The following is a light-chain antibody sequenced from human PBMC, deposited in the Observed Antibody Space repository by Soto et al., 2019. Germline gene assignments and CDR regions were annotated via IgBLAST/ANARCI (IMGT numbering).Light chain of an antibody. CDR3: QTWGAGSP. CDR2: LNSDGSH. V-gene: IGLV4-69*01. J-gene: IGLJ2*01. CDR1: SGHSSYA. Sequence: QLVLTQSPSASASLGASVKLTCTLSSGHSSYAIAWHQQQPEKGPRYLMKLNSDGSHSKGDGIPDRFSGSSSGAERYLTIASLQSEDEADYCCQTWGAGSPFGGGTKLTVL.